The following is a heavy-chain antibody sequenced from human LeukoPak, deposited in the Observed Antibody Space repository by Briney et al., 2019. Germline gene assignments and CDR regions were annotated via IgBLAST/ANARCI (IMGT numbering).Heavy chain of an antibody. J-gene: IGHJ4*02. CDR2: ISGSGGST. CDR1: RFTFSSYA. D-gene: IGHD3-3*01. V-gene: IGHV3-23*01. CDR3: ASPSSRFLEWLMDFDY. Sequence: PGGSLRLSCVASRFTFSSYAMSGVRQAPGKGLEWVSAISGSGGSTYYADSVKGRFTISRDNSKNTLYLQMNSLRAEDTAVYYCASPSSRFLEWLMDFDYWGQGTLVTVSS.